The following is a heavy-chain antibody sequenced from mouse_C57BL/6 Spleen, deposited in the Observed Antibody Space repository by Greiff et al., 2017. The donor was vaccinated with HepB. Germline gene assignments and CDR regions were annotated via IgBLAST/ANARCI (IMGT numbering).Heavy chain of an antibody. J-gene: IGHJ3*01. V-gene: IGHV5-9-1*02. D-gene: IGHD2-3*01. CDR1: GFTFSSYA. CDR3: TRERWLPGGFAY. CDR2: ISSGGDYI. Sequence: DVMLVESGEGLVKPGGSLKLSCAASGFTFSSYAMSWVRQTPEKRLEWVAYISSGGDYIYYADTLKGRFTISRDNARNTLYLQMSSLKSEDTAMYYCTRERWLPGGFAYWGQGTLVTVSA.